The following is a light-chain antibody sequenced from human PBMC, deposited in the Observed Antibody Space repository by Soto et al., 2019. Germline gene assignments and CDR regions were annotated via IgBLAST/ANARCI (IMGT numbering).Light chain of an antibody. Sequence: QPASVSGSPGQSITISCTGTSSDVGDYKYVSWYQQHPDKAPKLIIFVNSNRPSGVSNRFSGSKSGNTASLTISGLQAEDEADYYCSSYTSSDTPYVFGTGTKLTVL. CDR3: SSYTSSDTPYV. J-gene: IGLJ1*01. CDR1: SSDVGDYKY. V-gene: IGLV2-14*01. CDR2: VNS.